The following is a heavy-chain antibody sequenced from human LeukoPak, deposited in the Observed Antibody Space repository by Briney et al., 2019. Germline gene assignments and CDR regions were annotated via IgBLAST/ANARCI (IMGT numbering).Heavy chain of an antibody. CDR3: ARQGLSGYDIWFDP. CDR2: IYYSGNT. V-gene: IGHV4-39*01. D-gene: IGHD5-12*01. J-gene: IGHJ5*02. CDR1: GGSICSTSHY. Sequence: SETLSLTCTVSGGSICSTSHYWGWIRQPPGKGLEWIGGIYYSGNTHYNPSLKSRVAISVDTSKNQFSLKLSSVTAADTAAYYCARQGLSGYDIWFDPWGQGTLVTVSS.